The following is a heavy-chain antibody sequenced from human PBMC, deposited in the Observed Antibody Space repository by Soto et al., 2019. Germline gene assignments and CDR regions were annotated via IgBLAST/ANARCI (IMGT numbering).Heavy chain of an antibody. V-gene: IGHV1-18*01. Sequence: ASVKVSCKDSGYTFTSYGISWVRQAHRQGLEWMGWISAYNGNTNYAQKLQGRVTMTTDTSTSTAYMELRSLRSDDTAVYYCAREEGIAAAGIFWFDPWGQGTQVTV. CDR3: AREEGIAAAGIFWFDP. CDR1: GYTFTSYG. J-gene: IGHJ5*02. D-gene: IGHD6-13*01. CDR2: ISAYNGNT.